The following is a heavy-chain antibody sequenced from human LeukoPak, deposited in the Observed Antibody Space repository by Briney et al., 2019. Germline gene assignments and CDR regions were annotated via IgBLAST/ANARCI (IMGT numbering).Heavy chain of an antibody. CDR1: GFTFDTYW. V-gene: IGHV3-7*05. D-gene: IGHD6-19*01. CDR2: INIDESEK. J-gene: IGHJ4*02. Sequence: GGSLRLSCAASGFTFDTYWMSWVRQAPGKGLEWVANINIDESEKHYVDSVKGRFTISRDNTKNSLYLQMNSLRAEDTAVYYCARDNGGSGWVHWGQGTLVTVSS. CDR3: ARDNGGSGWVH.